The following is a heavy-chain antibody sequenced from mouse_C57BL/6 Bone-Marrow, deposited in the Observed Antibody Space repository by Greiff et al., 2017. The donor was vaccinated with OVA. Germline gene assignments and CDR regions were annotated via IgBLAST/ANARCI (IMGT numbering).Heavy chain of an antibody. CDR3: AREGITTAMDY. Sequence: QVQLQQPGAELVMPGASVKLSCKASGYTFTSYWMHWVKQRPGQGLEWIGEIDPSDSYTNYNQKFKGKSTLTVDKSSSTAYMQLSSLTSEDSAVDYCAREGITTAMDYWGQGTSVTVSS. CDR1: GYTFTSYW. J-gene: IGHJ4*01. D-gene: IGHD1-1*01. V-gene: IGHV1-69*01. CDR2: IDPSDSYT.